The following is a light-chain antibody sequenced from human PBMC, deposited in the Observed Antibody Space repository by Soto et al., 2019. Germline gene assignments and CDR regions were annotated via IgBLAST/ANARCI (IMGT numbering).Light chain of an antibody. CDR2: DVS. V-gene: IGLV2-14*01. Sequence: QSALTQPASVSGSPGQSITISCTGTSSDIGDYNYVSWYQQYPGKVPKLVIYDVSHRPSGVSNRFSGSKSGNTASLTISGLQAEDEADYCCSSSTTTTSLVVFGGGTKLTVL. J-gene: IGLJ3*02. CDR1: SSDIGDYNY. CDR3: SSSTTTTSLVV.